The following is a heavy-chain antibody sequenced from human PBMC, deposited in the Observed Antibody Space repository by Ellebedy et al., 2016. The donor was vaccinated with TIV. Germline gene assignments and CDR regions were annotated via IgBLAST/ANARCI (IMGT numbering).Heavy chain of an antibody. Sequence: PGGSLRLSCAASGFTFSDYHMNWVRQAPGKGLEWVASIIVGSSTYYADSVKGRFIISRDNAENSLYLQRNSLRVEDTSVYYSGRDSTHDYDDYWGQGTLVTVSS. V-gene: IGHV3-69-1*01. J-gene: IGHJ4*02. CDR2: IIVGSST. CDR3: GRDSTHDYDDY. D-gene: IGHD4/OR15-4a*01. CDR1: GFTFSDYH.